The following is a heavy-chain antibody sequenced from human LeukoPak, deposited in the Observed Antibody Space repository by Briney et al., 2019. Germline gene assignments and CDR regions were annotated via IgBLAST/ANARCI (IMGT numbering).Heavy chain of an antibody. V-gene: IGHV4-59*12. D-gene: IGHD5/OR15-5a*01. Sequence: SETLSLTCTVSGGSIRSYYWSWIRQPPGKGLEWIAYIYYSGSTNYNPSLKSRVTISVDTSKSQFSLKLRSVTPEDTAVYYCAREEGVYEPNWFDPWGQGTLVTVSS. CDR1: GGSIRSYY. CDR3: AREEGVYEPNWFDP. J-gene: IGHJ5*02. CDR2: IYYSGST.